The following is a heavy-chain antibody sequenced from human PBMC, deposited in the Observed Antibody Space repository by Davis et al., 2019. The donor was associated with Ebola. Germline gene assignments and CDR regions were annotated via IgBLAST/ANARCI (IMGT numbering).Heavy chain of an antibody. D-gene: IGHD3-3*01. V-gene: IGHV3-11*04. CDR1: GFTFSDYY. CDR2: ISIGGKNI. CDR3: ARDRNFRVAIFGVVYTSPPDV. J-gene: IGHJ6*02. Sequence: PGGSLRLSCAASGFTFSDYYMSWIRQAPGKGLEWISYISIGGKNIHYADSVKGRFTVSRDNAKNSLYLQMNSLRAEDTAVYYCARDRNFRVAIFGVVYTSPPDVWGQGTTVTVSS.